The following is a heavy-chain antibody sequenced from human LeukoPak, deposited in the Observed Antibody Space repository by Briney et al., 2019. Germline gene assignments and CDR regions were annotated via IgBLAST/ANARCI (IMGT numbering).Heavy chain of an antibody. CDR1: GFTFRSYA. Sequence: GGSLRLSCAASGFTFRSYAMSWVRQAPGKGLEWVSTVTGGGGTTYYADSVKGRFTISRDNSKNTLYLQMNSLRAEDTAVYYCAKVRMVRGVIPHYFDYWGQGTLVTVSS. V-gene: IGHV3-23*01. CDR2: VTGGGGTT. D-gene: IGHD3-10*01. CDR3: AKVRMVRGVIPHYFDY. J-gene: IGHJ4*02.